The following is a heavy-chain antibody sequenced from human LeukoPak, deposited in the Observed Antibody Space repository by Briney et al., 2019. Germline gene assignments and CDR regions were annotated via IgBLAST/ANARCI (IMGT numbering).Heavy chain of an antibody. CDR2: ISSRDRTT. V-gene: IGHV3-48*03. Sequence: GGSLRLSCAASGFTFSDYEINWVRQAPGKGLEWVSYISSRDRTTYYADSVTGRFTISRDNAKNSLYLQMNSLRAEDTAVYYCARTSWNDVPYLDYWGQGTLVTVSS. D-gene: IGHD1-1*01. CDR3: ARTSWNDVPYLDY. J-gene: IGHJ4*02. CDR1: GFTFSDYE.